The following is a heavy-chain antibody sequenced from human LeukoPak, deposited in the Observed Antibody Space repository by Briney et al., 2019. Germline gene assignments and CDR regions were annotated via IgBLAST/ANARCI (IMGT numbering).Heavy chain of an antibody. CDR1: GGSISSSSYY. CDR2: IYYSGST. V-gene: IGHV4-39*01. D-gene: IGHD3-22*01. J-gene: IGHJ4*02. Sequence: SETLSLTCTVSGGSISSSSYYWGWSRQPPGKGLEWIGSIYYSGSTYYNPSLKSRVTISVDTSNNQFSLKLSPVTAADTAVYYCARHRGRPMTPYDYWGQGTLVTVSS. CDR3: ARHRGRPMTPYDY.